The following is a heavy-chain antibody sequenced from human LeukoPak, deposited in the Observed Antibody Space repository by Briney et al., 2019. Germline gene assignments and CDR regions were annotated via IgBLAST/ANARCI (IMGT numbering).Heavy chain of an antibody. Sequence: SQTLSLTCTVSGGSISSGNYYWSWIRQPAGKGLEWIGYIYYSGSTNYNPSLKSRVTISVDTSKNQFSLKLSSVTAADTAVYYCARESKLGTCFDYWGQGTLVTVSS. J-gene: IGHJ4*02. CDR1: GGSISSGNYY. D-gene: IGHD3-3*02. CDR2: IYYSGST. CDR3: ARESKLGTCFDY. V-gene: IGHV4-61*10.